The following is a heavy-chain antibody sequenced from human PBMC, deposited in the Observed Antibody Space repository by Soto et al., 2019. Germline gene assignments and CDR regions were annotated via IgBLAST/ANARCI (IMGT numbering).Heavy chain of an antibody. J-gene: IGHJ6*02. CDR3: AKGSVLRVVEAPLAIFGGGDG. CDR1: GFTFSSYG. D-gene: IGHD3-3*01. CDR2: MSYDGSHE. Sequence: GGSLRLSCVASGFTFSSYGMHWVRQAPGKGLEWVAVMSYDGSHEYYADSVKGRFTISRDNSKTILYLQMNSLRLEDTAVYYCAKGSVLRVVEAPLAIFGGGDGWGQGAMVTVS. V-gene: IGHV3-33*06.